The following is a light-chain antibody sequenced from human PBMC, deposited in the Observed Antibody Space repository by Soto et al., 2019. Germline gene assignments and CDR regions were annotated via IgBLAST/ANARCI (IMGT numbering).Light chain of an antibody. CDR3: QQYNNWPRT. Sequence: EIVLTQSPGTLSLSPGERATLSCRASQTVSTSYLVWYQQKPGQAPRLLIYGASTRATGIPARFSGSGSGTEFTLSINSLQSEDFAVYYCQQYNNWPRTFGQGTKV. CDR2: GAS. CDR1: QTVSTSY. V-gene: IGKV3-15*01. J-gene: IGKJ1*01.